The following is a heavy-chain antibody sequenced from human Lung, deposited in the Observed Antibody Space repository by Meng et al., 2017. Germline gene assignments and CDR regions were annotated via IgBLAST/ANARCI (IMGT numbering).Heavy chain of an antibody. CDR3: SRDLSDSTGYYPFQH. CDR1: GGSTSSDDYS. D-gene: IGHD3-22*01. Sequence: QAARLDAAPRRVKPPPTLSLTCSVSGGSTSSDDYSWTWIRQHAGKGRVWIGRIYSKGSTNYNPFLMSRVTISLDASKKQFSLELSSVTATDTAVYYCSRDLSDSTGYYPFQHWGQGTLVTVSS. CDR2: IYSKGST. J-gene: IGHJ1*01. V-gene: IGHV4-61*02.